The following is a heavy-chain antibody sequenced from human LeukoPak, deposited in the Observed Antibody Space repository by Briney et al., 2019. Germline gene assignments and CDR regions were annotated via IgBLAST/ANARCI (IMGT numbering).Heavy chain of an antibody. CDR3: AKDNRGVHSYFDY. V-gene: IGHV3-43*02. J-gene: IGHJ4*02. D-gene: IGHD1-1*01. CDR2: ITGSGDRA. Sequence: GGSLRLSCAASGFTFSTYAMNWVRQAPGKGLEWVSVITGSGDRAYHADSVKGRFTISRDNSKNSLYLQMNSLRTEDTALYYCAKDNRGVHSYFDYWGQGTLVTVSS. CDR1: GFTFSTYA.